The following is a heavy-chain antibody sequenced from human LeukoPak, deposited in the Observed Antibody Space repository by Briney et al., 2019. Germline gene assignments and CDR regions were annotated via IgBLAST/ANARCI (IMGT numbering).Heavy chain of an antibody. CDR1: GYTFTGYY. CDR2: INPNSGGT. CDR3: ARKPKAAAATSLDY. J-gene: IGHJ4*02. D-gene: IGHD6-13*01. V-gene: IGHV1-2*06. Sequence: ASVKVSCKASGYTFTGYYMHWVRQAPGQGLEWMGRINPNSGGTNYAQKFQGRVTMTRDTSISTAYMELSRLRSDHTAVYYCARKPKAAAATSLDYWGQGTLVTVSS.